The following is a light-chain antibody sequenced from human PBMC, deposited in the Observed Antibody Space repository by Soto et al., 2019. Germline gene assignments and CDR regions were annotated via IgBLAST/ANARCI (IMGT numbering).Light chain of an antibody. CDR1: QSFRSS. J-gene: IGKJ4*01. CDR3: QQYNNWPFT. CDR2: DAS. Sequence: EIVMTQSPATLSVSPGERATLSCRASQSFRSSLAWYQQKPGQAPRLLIYDASARATGIPARFSGSGSGTEFTLTISSLQSEDFAVYYCQQYNNWPFTFGGGTKVEI. V-gene: IGKV3-15*01.